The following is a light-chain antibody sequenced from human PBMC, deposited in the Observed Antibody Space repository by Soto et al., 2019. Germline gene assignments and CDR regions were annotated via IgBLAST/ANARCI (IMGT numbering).Light chain of an antibody. V-gene: IGLV2-8*01. J-gene: IGLJ1*01. Sequence: QSVLTQPPSTSGSPGQSVTISCTGTSSDVGGYDYVSWYQQRPGKAPKLLIHEVTKRPSGLPDRFSGSKSGNTASLTVSGLQAEGEADYYCSSYAGRTLYVFGTGTKVTVL. CDR3: SSYAGRTLYV. CDR1: SSDVGGYDY. CDR2: EVT.